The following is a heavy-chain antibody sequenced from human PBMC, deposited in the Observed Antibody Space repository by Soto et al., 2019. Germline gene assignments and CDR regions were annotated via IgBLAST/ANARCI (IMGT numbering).Heavy chain of an antibody. Sequence: SSETLSLTCTVSGVSVSSGSYYWSWIRQPPGKGLEWIGYIYYSGSTNYNPSLKSRVTISVDTSKNQFSLKLSSVTAADTAVYYCARIPYDILTGYGYYGMDVWGQGTTVTVSS. V-gene: IGHV4-61*01. D-gene: IGHD3-9*01. J-gene: IGHJ6*02. CDR2: IYYSGST. CDR3: ARIPYDILTGYGYYGMDV. CDR1: GVSVSSGSYY.